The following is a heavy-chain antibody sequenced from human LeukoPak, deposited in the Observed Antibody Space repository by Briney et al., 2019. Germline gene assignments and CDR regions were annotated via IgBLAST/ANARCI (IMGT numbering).Heavy chain of an antibody. Sequence: ASVKVSCKASGFTFTSHDYNWVRQATGQGLEWMGWMNPNSGNTGYAQKFQGRVTMTRNTSISTAYMELSSLRSEDTAVYYCARILGSEYYYYYGMDVWGQGTTVTVSS. CDR2: MNPNSGNT. V-gene: IGHV1-8*01. CDR1: GFTFTSHD. J-gene: IGHJ6*02. D-gene: IGHD3-10*01. CDR3: ARILGSEYYYYYGMDV.